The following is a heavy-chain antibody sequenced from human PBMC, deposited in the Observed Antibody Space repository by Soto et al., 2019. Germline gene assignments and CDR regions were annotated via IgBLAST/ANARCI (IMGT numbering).Heavy chain of an antibody. CDR1: GFTFSSYA. CDR2: ISGSGGST. V-gene: IGHV3-23*01. CDR3: AKDVVALVVVVPAAHPWYFDY. J-gene: IGHJ4*02. D-gene: IGHD2-2*01. Sequence: GGSLRLSCAASGFTFSSYAMSWVRQAPGKGLEWVSAISGSGGSTYYADSVKGRFTISRDNSKNTLYLQMNSLRAEDTAVYYCAKDVVALVVVVPAAHPWYFDYWGQGTLVTVSS.